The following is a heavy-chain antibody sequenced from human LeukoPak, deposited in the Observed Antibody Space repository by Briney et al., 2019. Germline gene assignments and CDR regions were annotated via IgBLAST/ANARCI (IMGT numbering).Heavy chain of an antibody. CDR1: GFTVSSNY. CDR2: IYSGGST. V-gene: IGHV3-53*01. CDR3: ARSDYDYFDY. D-gene: IGHD3-16*01. J-gene: IGHJ4*02. Sequence: GGSLRLSCAASGFTVSSNYMSWVRQAPGKGLEWVSVIYSGGSTYYADSVKGRFTISRDSAKNSLYLQMNSLRAEDTAMYYCARSDYDYFDYWGQGTLVTVSS.